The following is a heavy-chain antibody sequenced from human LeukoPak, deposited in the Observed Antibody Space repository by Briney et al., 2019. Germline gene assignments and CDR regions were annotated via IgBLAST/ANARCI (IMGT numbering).Heavy chain of an antibody. Sequence: GASVKVSCKASGYKFTTSAINWVRQAPGQGLEWLGWINTNTGNPTYAQGFTGRFVFSLDTSVSTAYLQISSLKAEDTAVYYCARGGISGYDHQAGFDPWGQGTLVTVSS. V-gene: IGHV7-4-1*02. D-gene: IGHD5-12*01. CDR1: GYKFTTSA. J-gene: IGHJ5*02. CDR3: ARGGISGYDHQAGFDP. CDR2: INTNTGNP.